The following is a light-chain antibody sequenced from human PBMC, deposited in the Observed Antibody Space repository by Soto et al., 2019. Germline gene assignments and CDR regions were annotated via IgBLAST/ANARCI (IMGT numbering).Light chain of an antibody. CDR2: RDN. CDR3: AAWDDSLNGAV. J-gene: IGLJ2*01. CDR1: SSNIGSNT. Sequence: QSVLTQPPSASATPGQRVTISCSGSSSNIGSNTVNWYRQLPGTAPKLLIYRDNQRPSGVPDRFSGSKSGTSASLAISGLQSEDEADYYCAAWDDSLNGAVFGGGTKLTVL. V-gene: IGLV1-44*01.